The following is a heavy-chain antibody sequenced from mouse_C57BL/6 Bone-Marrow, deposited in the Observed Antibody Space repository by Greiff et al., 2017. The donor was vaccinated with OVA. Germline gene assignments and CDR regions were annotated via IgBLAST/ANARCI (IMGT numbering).Heavy chain of an antibody. CDR3: VSPSGDY. J-gene: IGHJ4*01. V-gene: IGHV10-1*01. D-gene: IGHD6-1*01. CDR2: IRSKSNNYAT. CDR1: GFSFTTYA. Sequence: EVKVVESGGGLVQPKGSLKLSCAASGFSFTTYAMNWVRQAPGKGLEWVARIRSKSNNYATYYADSVKDRFTISRDDSESMLYLQMNNLKTEDTAMYYCVSPSGDYWGQGTSVTVSS.